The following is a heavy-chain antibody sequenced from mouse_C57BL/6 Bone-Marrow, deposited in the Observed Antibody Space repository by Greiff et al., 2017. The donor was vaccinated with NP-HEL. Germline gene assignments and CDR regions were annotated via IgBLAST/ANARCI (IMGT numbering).Heavy chain of an antibody. D-gene: IGHD1-1*01. V-gene: IGHV5-6*02. J-gene: IGHJ1*03. CDR1: GFTFSSYG. Sequence: EVMLVESGGDLVKPGGSLKLSCAASGFTFSSYGMSWVRQTPDKRLEWVATISSGGGYTYYPDSVKGRFTISSDNAKNTLYLQMSDLQSEDTAMEYCARRDYYGSRDYWYFEVWGTGTTLTVSS. CDR2: ISSGGGYT. CDR3: ARRDYYGSRDYWYFEV.